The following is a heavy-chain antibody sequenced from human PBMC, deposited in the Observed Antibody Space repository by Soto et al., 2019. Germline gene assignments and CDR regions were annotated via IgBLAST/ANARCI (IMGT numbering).Heavy chain of an antibody. CDR1: GGSISSSSYY. CDR3: ARPNYDILTGYFDY. D-gene: IGHD3-9*01. J-gene: IGHJ4*02. V-gene: IGHV4-39*01. CDR2: IYYSGST. Sequence: SETLSLTCTVSGGSISSSSYYWGWIRQPPGKGLEWIGSIYYSGSTYYNPSLKSRVTISVDTSKNQFSLKLSSVTAADTAVYYCARPNYDILTGYFDYWGQGTLVTVS.